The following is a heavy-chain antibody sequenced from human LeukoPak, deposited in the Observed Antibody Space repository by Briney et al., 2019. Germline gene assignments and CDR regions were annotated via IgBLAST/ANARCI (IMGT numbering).Heavy chain of an antibody. D-gene: IGHD3-9*01. CDR3: ARGSYDILTGYYYYFDY. J-gene: IGHJ4*02. Sequence: SETLSLTCTVSGGSISSYYWSWIRQPPGKGLEWIGYIYYSGSTNYNPSLKSRVTIPVDTSKNQFSLKLSSVTAADTAVYYCARGSYDILTGYYYYFDYWGQGTLVTVSS. V-gene: IGHV4-59*01. CDR1: GGSISSYY. CDR2: IYYSGST.